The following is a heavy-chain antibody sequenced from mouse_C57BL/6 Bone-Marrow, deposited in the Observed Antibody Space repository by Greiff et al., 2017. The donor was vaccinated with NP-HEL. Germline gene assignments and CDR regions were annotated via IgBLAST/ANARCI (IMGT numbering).Heavy chain of an antibody. Sequence: VQLQQSGPGLVQPSQSLSITCTVSGFSLTSYGVHWVRQPPGKGLEWLGVIWSGGSTDYNAAFIPRLSISKDNSKSQVFFKMNSLQADDTAIYYCAKMGYYGSKRYYYAMDYWGQGTSVTVSS. CDR3: AKMGYYGSKRYYYAMDY. J-gene: IGHJ4*01. D-gene: IGHD1-1*01. CDR1: GFSLTSYG. V-gene: IGHV2-4*01. CDR2: IWSGGST.